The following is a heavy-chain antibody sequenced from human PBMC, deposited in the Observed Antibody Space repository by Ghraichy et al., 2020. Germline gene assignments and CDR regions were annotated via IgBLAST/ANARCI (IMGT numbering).Heavy chain of an antibody. D-gene: IGHD2-15*01. CDR1: GGSISSSSYY. J-gene: IGHJ4*02. V-gene: IGHV4-39*07. CDR3: ARAHYCSGGSCYSEGGFDY. CDR2: IYYSGST. Sequence: SETLSLTCTVSGGSISSSSYYWGWIRQPPGKGLEWIGSIYYSGSTYYNPSLKSRVTISVDTSKNQFSLKLSSVTAADTAVYYCARAHYCSGGSCYSEGGFDYWGQGTLVTVSS.